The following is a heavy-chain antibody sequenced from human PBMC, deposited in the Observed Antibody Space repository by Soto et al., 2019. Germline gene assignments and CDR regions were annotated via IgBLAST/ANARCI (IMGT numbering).Heavy chain of an antibody. CDR3: ARDLRITMLRGPSPGY. D-gene: IGHD3-10*01. J-gene: IGHJ4*02. CDR1: GFTFSSYS. V-gene: IGHV3-48*01. CDR2: ISSSSSTI. Sequence: GGSLRLSCAASGFTFSSYSMNWVRQAPGKGLEWVSYISSSSSTIYYADSVKGRFTISRDNSKNTLYLQMNSLRAEDTAVYYCARDLRITMLRGPSPGYWGQGTLVTVSS.